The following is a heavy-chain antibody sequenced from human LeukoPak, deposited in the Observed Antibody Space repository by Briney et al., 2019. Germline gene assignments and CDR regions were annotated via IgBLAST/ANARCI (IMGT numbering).Heavy chain of an antibody. CDR1: GGTFSSYA. CDR3: ARLLEATRLDVDY. V-gene: IGHV1-69*13. Sequence: ASVKVSCKASGGTFSSYAISWVRQAPGQGLEWMGGIIPIFGTANYAQKFQGRVTITADESTSTAYMELSSLRSEDTAVYYCARLLEATRLDVDYWGQGTLVTVSS. CDR2: IIPIFGTA. D-gene: IGHD5-12*01. J-gene: IGHJ4*02.